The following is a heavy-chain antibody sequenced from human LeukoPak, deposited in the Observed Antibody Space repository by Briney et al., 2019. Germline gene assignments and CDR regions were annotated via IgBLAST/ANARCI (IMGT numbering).Heavy chain of an antibody. CDR3: RTDRAGDAFDI. Sequence: PGGSLRLSCAASGFTFSNAWMSWVRQAPGKGLEWVGRIKSKTDGGTTDYAAPVKGRFTISRDDSKNTLYLQMNSLKTEDTAVYYCRTDRAGDAFDIWGQGTMVTVSS. V-gene: IGHV3-15*01. J-gene: IGHJ3*02. CDR1: GFTFSNAW. CDR2: IKSKTDGGTT.